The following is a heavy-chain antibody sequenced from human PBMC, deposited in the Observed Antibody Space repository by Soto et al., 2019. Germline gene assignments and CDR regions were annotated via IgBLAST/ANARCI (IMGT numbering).Heavy chain of an antibody. CDR2: IYYGGSA. Sequence: SETLSLTCTVSGGSISTYYWNWIRQPPGKGLEWIGYIYYGGSANYNPSLKSRVTISVDTSKKQFSLKLSSVTAADTAVYFCARGGHCTNGVCSALDYWGQGTLVTVSS. CDR1: GGSISTYY. D-gene: IGHD2-8*01. CDR3: ARGGHCTNGVCSALDY. J-gene: IGHJ4*02. V-gene: IGHV4-59*08.